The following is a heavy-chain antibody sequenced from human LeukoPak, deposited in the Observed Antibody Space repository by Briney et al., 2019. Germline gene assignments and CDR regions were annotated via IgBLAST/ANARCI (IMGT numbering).Heavy chain of an antibody. Sequence: SETLSLTCTVSGGSISSYYWSWIRQPPGKGLEWIGYIYYSGSTNYNPSLKSRVTISVDTSKNQFSLKLSSVTVADTAVYYCARATFLEWLSRHKSRKHYYYYGMDVWGQGTTVTVSS. CDR3: ARATFLEWLSRHKSRKHYYYYGMDV. J-gene: IGHJ6*02. CDR1: GGSISSYY. CDR2: IYYSGST. D-gene: IGHD3-3*01. V-gene: IGHV4-59*01.